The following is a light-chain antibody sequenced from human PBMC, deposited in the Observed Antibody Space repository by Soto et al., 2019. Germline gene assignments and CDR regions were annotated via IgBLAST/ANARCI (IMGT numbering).Light chain of an antibody. CDR3: QQYNSFLIT. V-gene: IGKV1-5*01. CDR2: DAS. CDR1: QRISSW. J-gene: IGKJ5*01. Sequence: DIPMTQSPSTLSASVGDRVTITCRASQRISSWLAWYQQKAGRAPKLLIYDASSLQSGVPSRFSGSGSGTEFTLTISSLQPDDFATYYCQQYNSFLITFGQGTRLEIK.